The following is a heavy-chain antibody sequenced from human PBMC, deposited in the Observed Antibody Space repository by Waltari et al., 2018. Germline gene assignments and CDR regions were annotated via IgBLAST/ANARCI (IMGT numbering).Heavy chain of an antibody. CDR2: VDPEDGET. Sequence: EVQLVQSGAEVKKPGATVKISCKASGYTFTDYYMHWVQQAPGKGLEWMGRVDPEDGETIYAEKFQGRVTITADTSTDTAYMELSSLRSEDTAVYYCATSLKQEGVRGVISDHIWFDPWGQGTLVTVSS. D-gene: IGHD3-10*01. CDR3: ATSLKQEGVRGVISDHIWFDP. V-gene: IGHV1-69-2*01. J-gene: IGHJ5*02. CDR1: GYTFTDYY.